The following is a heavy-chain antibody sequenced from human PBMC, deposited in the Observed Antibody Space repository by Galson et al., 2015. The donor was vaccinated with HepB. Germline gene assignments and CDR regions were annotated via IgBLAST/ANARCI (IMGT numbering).Heavy chain of an antibody. J-gene: IGHJ6*03. V-gene: IGHV1-3*01. CDR3: ARGAEDYYDCYYMDV. CDR1: GFTFTSYA. CDR2: INAGNGNT. Sequence: SVKVSCKASGFTFTSYAIHWVRQAPGQSLEWMGWINAGNGNTKYSQKFQGRVTITRDTSARIAYMELSSLRSEDTAVYFCARGAEDYYDCYYMDVWGRGTTVTVSS.